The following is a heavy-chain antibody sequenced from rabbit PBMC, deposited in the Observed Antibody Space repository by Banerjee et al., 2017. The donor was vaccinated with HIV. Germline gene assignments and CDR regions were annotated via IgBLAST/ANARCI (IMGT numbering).Heavy chain of an antibody. CDR3: ARGGDYAGDGYEL. V-gene: IGHV1S40*01. Sequence: QSLEESGGDLVKPGASLTLTCTASGFDLSIYYNMCWVRQAPGKGLEWIACIGVGSSGSTYYASWAKGRFTITRSTSHNTVTLQVTSLTAADTATYFCARGGDYAGDGYELWGPGTLVTVS. CDR1: GFDLSIYYN. CDR2: IGVGSSGST. D-gene: IGHD2-1*01. J-gene: IGHJ4*01.